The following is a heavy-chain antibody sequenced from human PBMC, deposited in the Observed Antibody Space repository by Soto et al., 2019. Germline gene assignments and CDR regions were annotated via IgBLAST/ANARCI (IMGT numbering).Heavy chain of an antibody. CDR1: GFTFSSYA. D-gene: IGHD2-21*02. V-gene: IGHV3-23*01. Sequence: GGSLILSCAASGFTFSSYAMSWVRQAPGKGLEWVSAISGSGGSTYYADSVKGRFTISRDNSKNTLYLQMNSLRAEDTAVYYCANIALAYCGGDCPPPVDYWGQGTLVTGSS. CDR2: ISGSGGST. J-gene: IGHJ4*02. CDR3: ANIALAYCGGDCPPPVDY.